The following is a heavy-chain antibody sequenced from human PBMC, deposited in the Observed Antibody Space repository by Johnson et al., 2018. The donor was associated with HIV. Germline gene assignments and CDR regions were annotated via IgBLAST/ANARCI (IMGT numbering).Heavy chain of an antibody. CDR2: ISSDGNNK. D-gene: IGHD3-9*01. Sequence: QVQLVESGGGVVQPGRSLRLSCAASGFTFSSYAMHWVRQAPGKGLEWVAVISSDGNNKHYADSVKGRFSISRDNSKNTLYLQMNSLSVEETAVYDCASEIGYDILTVAFDIWGQGTMVTVSS. J-gene: IGHJ3*02. CDR1: GFTFSSYA. CDR3: ASEIGYDILTVAFDI. V-gene: IGHV3-30-3*01.